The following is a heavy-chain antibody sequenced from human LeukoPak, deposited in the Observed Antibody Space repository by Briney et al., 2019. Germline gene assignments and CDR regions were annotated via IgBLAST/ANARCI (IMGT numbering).Heavy chain of an antibody. CDR3: VRHVTAAAVDYFDY. Sequence: SETLSLTCTASGGSISSYYWSWIRQPPGKGLEWIGYIYYSGSTNYNPSLKSRVTISVDTSKNQFSLKLSSVTAADTAVYYCVRHVTAAAVDYFDYWGQGTLVTVSS. J-gene: IGHJ4*02. CDR1: GGSISSYY. D-gene: IGHD6-13*01. V-gene: IGHV4-59*08. CDR2: IYYSGST.